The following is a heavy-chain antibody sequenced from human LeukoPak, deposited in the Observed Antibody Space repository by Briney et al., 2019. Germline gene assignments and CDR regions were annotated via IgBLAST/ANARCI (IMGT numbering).Heavy chain of an antibody. J-gene: IGHJ4*02. Sequence: PSETLSLTCAVYGGSFSGYYWSWIRQPPGKGLEWIGEINHSGSTNYNPSLKSRVTISVDTSKNQFSLKLSSVTAADTAVYYCARYSSWELYFDYWGQGTLVTVSS. D-gene: IGHD6-13*01. CDR2: INHSGST. V-gene: IGHV4-34*01. CDR3: ARYSSWELYFDY. CDR1: GGSFSGYY.